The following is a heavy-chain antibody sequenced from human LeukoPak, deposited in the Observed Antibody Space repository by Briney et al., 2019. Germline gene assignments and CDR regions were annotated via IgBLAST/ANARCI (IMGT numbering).Heavy chain of an antibody. CDR1: GFTFSSYG. CDR2: IYYSGST. Sequence: GSLRLSCAASGFTFSSYGMSWVRQPPGKGLEWIGYIYYSGSTNYNPSLKSRVTISVDTSKNQFSLKLSSVTAADTAVYYCARGGGITMVRGVTNTRTFDYWGQGTLVTVSS. D-gene: IGHD3-10*01. J-gene: IGHJ4*02. V-gene: IGHV4-59*01. CDR3: ARGGGITMVRGVTNTRTFDY.